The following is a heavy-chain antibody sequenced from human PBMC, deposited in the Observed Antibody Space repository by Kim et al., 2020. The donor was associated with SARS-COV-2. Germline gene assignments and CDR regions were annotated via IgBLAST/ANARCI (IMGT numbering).Heavy chain of an antibody. CDR3: ARANGDYVDYYYGMDV. D-gene: IGHD4-17*01. V-gene: IGHV4-61*02. CDR2: IYTSGST. Sequence: SETLSLTCTVSGGSISSGSYYWSWIRQPAGKGLEWIGRIYTSGSTNYNPSLKSRVTISVDTSKNQFSLKLSSVTAADTAVYYCARANGDYVDYYYGMDVWGQGTTVTVSS. CDR1: GGSISSGSYY. J-gene: IGHJ6*02.